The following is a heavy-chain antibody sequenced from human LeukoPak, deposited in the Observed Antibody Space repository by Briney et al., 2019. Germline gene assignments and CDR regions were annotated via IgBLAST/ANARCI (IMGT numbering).Heavy chain of an antibody. D-gene: IGHD3-10*01. CDR1: GFTFSIHA. Sequence: PGGSLRLSCAASGFTFSIHAMNWVRKTPGKGLEWVSYIINSGGTIYYADSVQGRFTISRDNAKNSLYLQMNSLRDEDTAVYYCARVGRGLYSMDVWGQGTTVTVSS. J-gene: IGHJ6*02. V-gene: IGHV3-48*02. CDR2: IINSGGTI. CDR3: ARVGRGLYSMDV.